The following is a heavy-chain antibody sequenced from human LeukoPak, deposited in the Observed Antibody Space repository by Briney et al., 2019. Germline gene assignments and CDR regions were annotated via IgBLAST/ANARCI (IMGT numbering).Heavy chain of an antibody. V-gene: IGHV3-21*01. CDR1: GFTFSSYS. D-gene: IGHD1-26*01. J-gene: IGHJ5*02. CDR2: ISSSSTYI. Sequence: GGSLRLSCAASGFTFSSYSMNWVRQAPGKGLEWVSSISSSSTYIYYADSVKGRFTISRDNAKNSLYLQLNSLRAEDAAVYYCAKWSDELLFDPWGQGTLVTVSS. CDR3: AKWSDELLFDP.